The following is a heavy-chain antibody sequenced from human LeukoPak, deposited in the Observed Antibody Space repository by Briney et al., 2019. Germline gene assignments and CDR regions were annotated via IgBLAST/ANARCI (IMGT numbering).Heavy chain of an antibody. J-gene: IGHJ4*02. D-gene: IGHD1-20*01. CDR3: ARVGQGYNWNPGPFDDY. CDR2: ISAYNGNT. V-gene: IGHV1-18*01. Sequence: GASVKVSCKASGYTFTSYGISWVRQAPGQGLEWMGWISAYNGNTNYAQKLQGRVTMTTDTSTSTAYMEQRSLRSDDTAVYYCARVGQGYNWNPGPFDDYWGQGTLVTVSS. CDR1: GYTFTSYG.